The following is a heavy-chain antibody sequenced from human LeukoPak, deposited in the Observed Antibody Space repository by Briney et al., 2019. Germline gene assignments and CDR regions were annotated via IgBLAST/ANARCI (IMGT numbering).Heavy chain of an antibody. D-gene: IGHD6-19*01. CDR3: ATLAVAGSGTFDY. CDR2: IFPGDSDT. V-gene: IGHV5-51*01. Sequence: GESLKISCQASGYSFINYWIGWVRQMPGKGLEWMGIIFPGDSDTRYSPSFQGQVTISADKSISTAYLQWSSLKASDTAMYYCATLAVAGSGTFDYWGQGTLSPSPQ. CDR1: GYSFINYW. J-gene: IGHJ4*02.